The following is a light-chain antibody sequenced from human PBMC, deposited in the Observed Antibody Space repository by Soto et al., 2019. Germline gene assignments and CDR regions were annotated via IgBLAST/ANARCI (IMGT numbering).Light chain of an antibody. CDR2: TNN. Sequence: QSVLTQPPSASGTPGQRVTISCSGSSSNIGGNTVNWYQQLPGTAPKLLMYTNNQRPSGVPDRFSGSKSGTSASLAISGLQSEDEGDYYCAAWDDSLNGVVFGGGTKL. J-gene: IGLJ2*01. V-gene: IGLV1-44*01. CDR1: SSNIGGNT. CDR3: AAWDDSLNGVV.